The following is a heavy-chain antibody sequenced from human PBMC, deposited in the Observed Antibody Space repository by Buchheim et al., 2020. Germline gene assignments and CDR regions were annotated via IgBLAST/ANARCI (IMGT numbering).Heavy chain of an antibody. CDR3: AKGDYIWGTSPTYYFDF. CDR2: MSYDGTNT. CDR1: GFTFSNFG. Sequence: QVQLVESGGGVVQPGTSVRLSCAASGFTFSNFGMHWVRQAPGKGLEWVAVMSYDGTNTYYSDSVKGRSFISRDNSRNTLYLQLNNLRSEDTAVYFCAKGDYIWGTSPTYYFDFWGQGTL. V-gene: IGHV3-30*18. J-gene: IGHJ4*02. D-gene: IGHD3-16*01.